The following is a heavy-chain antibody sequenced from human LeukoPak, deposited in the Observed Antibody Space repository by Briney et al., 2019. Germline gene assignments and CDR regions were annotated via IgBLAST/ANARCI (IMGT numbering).Heavy chain of an antibody. CDR2: IYYSGST. V-gene: IGHV4-31*03. CDR3: ARGPAEDYGDYVGGMDV. Sequence: PSETLSLTCTVSGGSISSGGYYWSWIRQHPGKGLEWIGYIYYSGSTYYNPSLKSRVTISVDTSKNQFSLKLSSVTAADTAVYYCARGPAEDYGDYVGGMDVWGQGTTVTVSS. J-gene: IGHJ6*02. CDR1: GGSISSGGYY. D-gene: IGHD4-17*01.